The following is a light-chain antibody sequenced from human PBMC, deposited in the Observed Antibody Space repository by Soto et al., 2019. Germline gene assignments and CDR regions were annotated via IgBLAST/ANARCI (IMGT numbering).Light chain of an antibody. Sequence: DIQMTQSPSSVSASVWDRVTITCRASRVSSSWLAWYQQKPGKATNLLIYAASNLQSGVPSRFSASVSGTDFTLTITGLQPEDFATYYCQQSNSFPITCGQGTRLEI. CDR2: AAS. CDR1: RVSSSW. J-gene: IGKJ5*01. V-gene: IGKV1-12*01. CDR3: QQSNSFPIT.